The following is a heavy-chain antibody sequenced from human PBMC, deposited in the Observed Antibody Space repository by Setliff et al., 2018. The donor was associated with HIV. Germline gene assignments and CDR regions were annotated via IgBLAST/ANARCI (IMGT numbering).Heavy chain of an antibody. V-gene: IGHV1-18*01. CDR2: ISAYSGNT. CDR3: ARFLDHDYGDYRTYYFDF. D-gene: IGHD4-17*01. J-gene: IGHJ4*02. Sequence: GASVKVSCKASGYTFNNYGITWVRQAPGQGLEWMGWISAYSGNTNYAQKFQGRVTMTTDTSTSTAYMGLRSLRSEDTAVYYFARFLDHDYGDYRTYYFDFWGQGTLVTVSS. CDR1: GYTFNNYG.